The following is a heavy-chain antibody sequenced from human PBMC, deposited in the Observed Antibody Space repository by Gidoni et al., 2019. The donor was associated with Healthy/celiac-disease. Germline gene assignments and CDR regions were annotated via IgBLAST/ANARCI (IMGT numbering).Heavy chain of an antibody. Sequence: QVQLQQWGAGLLQPSETLSLTCAVSGVSFSGYCWSWIRQPPGKGLEWIGEINHSGSTNYNPSLKSRVTISVDTSKNQFSLKLSSVTAADTAVYYCARGKTLGQQLDIYYYYYMDVWGKGTTVTVSS. CDR3: ARGKTLGQQLDIYYYYYMDV. D-gene: IGHD6-13*01. CDR1: GVSFSGYC. V-gene: IGHV4-34*01. CDR2: INHSGST. J-gene: IGHJ6*03.